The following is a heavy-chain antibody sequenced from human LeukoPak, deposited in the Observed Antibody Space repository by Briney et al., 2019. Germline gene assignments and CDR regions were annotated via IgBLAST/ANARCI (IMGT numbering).Heavy chain of an antibody. CDR2: INHSGST. V-gene: IGHV4-34*01. CDR1: GGSFSGYY. Sequence: SETLSLTCAVYGGSFSGYYWSWIRQPPGKGLEWIGEINHSGSTNYNPSLKSRVTISVDTSKNQFSLKVSSVTAADTAVYYCARGGGRDFDYWGQGTLVTVSS. J-gene: IGHJ4*02. CDR3: ARGGGRDFDY. D-gene: IGHD2-15*01.